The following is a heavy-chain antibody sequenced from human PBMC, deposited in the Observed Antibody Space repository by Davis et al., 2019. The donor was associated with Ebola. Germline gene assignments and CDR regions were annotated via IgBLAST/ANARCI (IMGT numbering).Heavy chain of an antibody. CDR3: ARDRVAAAGRWYYYYGMDV. J-gene: IGHJ6*02. Sequence: GGSLRLSCAASGFTFSSYWMSWVRQAPGKGLEWVANIKQDGSEKYYVDSVKGRFTISRDNAKNSLYLQMNRLRAEDTAVYYCARDRVAAAGRWYYYYGMDVWGQGTTVTVSS. CDR1: GFTFSSYW. V-gene: IGHV3-7*01. CDR2: IKQDGSEK. D-gene: IGHD6-13*01.